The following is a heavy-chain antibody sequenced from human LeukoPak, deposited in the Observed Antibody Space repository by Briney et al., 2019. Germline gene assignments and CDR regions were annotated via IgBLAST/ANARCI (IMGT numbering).Heavy chain of an antibody. D-gene: IGHD2-2*02. J-gene: IGHJ5*02. V-gene: IGHV4-34*01. CDR1: GGSFSGYY. CDR3: ARMVVVVPAAILGWFDP. Sequence: SETLSLTCAVYGGSFSGYYWSWIRQPPGKGLEWIGEINHSGSTNYNPSLKSRVTISVDTSKNQFSLKLSSVTAADTAVYYCARMVVVVPAAILGWFDPWGEGTLVTVSS. CDR2: INHSGST.